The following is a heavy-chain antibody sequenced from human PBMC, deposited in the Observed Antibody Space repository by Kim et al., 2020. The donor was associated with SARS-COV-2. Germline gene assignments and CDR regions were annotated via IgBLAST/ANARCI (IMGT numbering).Heavy chain of an antibody. CDR3: AKGNSNPVWFDP. Sequence: GGSLRLSCAASGFTFSSYGMHWVRQAPGKGLEWVAVISYDGSNKYYADSVKGRFTISRDNSRNTLYLQMNSLRAEDTAVYYCAKGNSNPVWFDPWGQGTLVTVSS. J-gene: IGHJ5*02. V-gene: IGHV3-30*18. CDR2: ISYDGSNK. CDR1: GFTFSSYG. D-gene: IGHD4-4*01.